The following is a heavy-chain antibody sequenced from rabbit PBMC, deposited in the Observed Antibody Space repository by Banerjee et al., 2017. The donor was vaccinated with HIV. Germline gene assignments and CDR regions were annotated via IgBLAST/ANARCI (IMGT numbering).Heavy chain of an antibody. CDR2: IYTGSGGGT. V-gene: IGHV1S40*01. CDR1: GIDFSSYYY. Sequence: QSLEESGGDLVKPGASLTLTCTASGIDFSSYYYMCWVRQAPGKGLEWIACIYTGSGGGTYYATWAKGRFTISKTSSTTVTLQMTSLTAADTATYFCARENFSGGCDLWGQGTLVTVS. J-gene: IGHJ3*01. CDR3: ARENFSGGCDL. D-gene: IGHD1-1*01.